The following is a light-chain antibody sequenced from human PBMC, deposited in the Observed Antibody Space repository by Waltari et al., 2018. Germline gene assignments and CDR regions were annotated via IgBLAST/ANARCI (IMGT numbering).Light chain of an antibody. CDR3: AAWDDSLIGRV. Sequence: QSVLTQPPSTSGTPGQTVTISCSGSSSNIGTNTVTWYQQLPGTAPKVLVFANYHRPSGVPNRFSASKSGTSASLVISGLQSEDEGDYFCAAWDDSLIGRVFGGGTTLTVL. CDR1: SSNIGTNT. J-gene: IGLJ3*02. CDR2: ANY. V-gene: IGLV1-44*01.